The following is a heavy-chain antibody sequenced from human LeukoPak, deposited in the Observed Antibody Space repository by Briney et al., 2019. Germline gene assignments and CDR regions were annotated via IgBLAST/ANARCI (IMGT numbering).Heavy chain of an antibody. D-gene: IGHD5-24*01. Sequence: PGGSLKLSCTASGFIFSGSTVHWVRQASGKGLEWVGRMRSKANSFVTTYTTSVQGRFTISRDDSKNTAYLQMNSLRTEDTALYYCTTDQFNSFDIWGRGTMVTVSS. CDR1: GFIFSGST. V-gene: IGHV3-73*01. CDR2: MRSKANSFVT. CDR3: TTDQFNSFDI. J-gene: IGHJ3*02.